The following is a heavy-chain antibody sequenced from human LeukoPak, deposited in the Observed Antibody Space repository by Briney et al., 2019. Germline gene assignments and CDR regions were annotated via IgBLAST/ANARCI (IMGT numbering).Heavy chain of an antibody. CDR2: INHSGST. CDR3: ARDRGNYYGGMDV. J-gene: IGHJ6*04. Sequence: SETLSLTCAVYGGSFSGYYWSWIRQPPGKGLEWIGEINHSGSTNYNPSLKSRVTISVDTSKNQFSLKLSSVTAADTAVYYCARDRGNYYGGMDVWGKGTTVTISS. D-gene: IGHD3-10*01. CDR1: GGSFSGYY. V-gene: IGHV4-34*01.